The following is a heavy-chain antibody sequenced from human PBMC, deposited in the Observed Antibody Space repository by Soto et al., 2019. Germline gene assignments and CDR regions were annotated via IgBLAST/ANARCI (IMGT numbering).Heavy chain of an antibody. D-gene: IGHD1-1*01. J-gene: IGHJ3*02. CDR2: ISDTGTT. CDR3: ARDRSANYNSYHAFDI. Sequence: SETLSLTCSVSGGSVSSGGHYWSWIRQPPGKGLEWIAYISDTGTTNYNPSLKSRVTISLEMSKNRVYLRLDSVTAAETAVYYCARDRSANYNSYHAFDIWGQGTMVTVS. V-gene: IGHV4-61*03. CDR1: GGSVSSGGHY.